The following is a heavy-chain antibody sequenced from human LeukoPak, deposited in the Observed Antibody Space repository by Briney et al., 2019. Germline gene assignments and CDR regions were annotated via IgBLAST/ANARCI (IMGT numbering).Heavy chain of an antibody. D-gene: IGHD3-22*01. CDR2: IKSKTDGKTT. Sequence: PGGSLRLSCAASGFTFSNAWLTWVRQAPGEGLEWVGRIKSKTDGKTTDYAAPVKGRFTISRDDSTNTLYLQMNSLKIEDTAVYYCTTGGITTDYWGLGTLVTVSS. CDR3: TTGGITTDY. V-gene: IGHV3-15*01. J-gene: IGHJ4*02. CDR1: GFTFSNAW.